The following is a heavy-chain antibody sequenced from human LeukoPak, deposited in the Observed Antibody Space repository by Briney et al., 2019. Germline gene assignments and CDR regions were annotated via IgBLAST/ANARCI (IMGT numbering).Heavy chain of an antibody. Sequence: GGSLRLSCAASGFTYSGSAMHWVRQASGKGLEWVGRIRSKANSYATAYAASVKGRFTISRDDSKNTAYLQMNSLKTEDTAVYYCTRLGGITGTPWGQGTLVTVSS. V-gene: IGHV3-73*01. CDR1: GFTYSGSA. CDR3: TRLGGITGTP. J-gene: IGHJ5*02. CDR2: IRSKANSYAT. D-gene: IGHD1-14*01.